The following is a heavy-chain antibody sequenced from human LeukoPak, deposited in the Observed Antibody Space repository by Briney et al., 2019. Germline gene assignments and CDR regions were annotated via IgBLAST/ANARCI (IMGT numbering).Heavy chain of an antibody. CDR2: IKQDGSEK. J-gene: IGHJ3*02. D-gene: IGHD4-23*01. Sequence: GGSLRLSCAASGFTFSTYWMTWVRQAPGKGLEWVANIKQDGSEKYYVDSVKGRFTISRDNAENSVYLQMNNLGAEDTAVYYCARGDGGHFNDAFDIWGPGTMVTVSS. V-gene: IGHV3-7*01. CDR3: ARGDGGHFNDAFDI. CDR1: GFTFSTYW.